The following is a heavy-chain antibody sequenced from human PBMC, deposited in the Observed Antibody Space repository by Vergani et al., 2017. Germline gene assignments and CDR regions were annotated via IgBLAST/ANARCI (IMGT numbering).Heavy chain of an antibody. CDR3: ARVEYNWNDVDAFDI. D-gene: IGHD1-1*01. Sequence: EVQLVESGGGLVKPGGSLRLSCAASGFTFSSYSMNWVRQAPGKGLEWVSSISSSSSYIYYADSVKGRFTISRDNAKNSLYLQMNSLRAEDTAVYYCARVEYNWNDVDAFDIWGQGTMVTVSS. J-gene: IGHJ3*02. V-gene: IGHV3-21*01. CDR2: ISSSSSYI. CDR1: GFTFSSYS.